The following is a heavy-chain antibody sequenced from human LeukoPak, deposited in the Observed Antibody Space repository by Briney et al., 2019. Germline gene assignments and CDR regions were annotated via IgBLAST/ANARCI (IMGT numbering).Heavy chain of an antibody. J-gene: IGHJ4*02. Sequence: GASVKVSCKASGYTFTGYYMHWVRQAPGQGLEWMGWINPNSGGTNYAQKFQGGVTMTRDTSISTAYMELSRLRSDDTAVYYCARGLGYSYGYFDYWGQGTLVTVSS. D-gene: IGHD5-18*01. V-gene: IGHV1-2*02. CDR3: ARGLGYSYGYFDY. CDR1: GYTFTGYY. CDR2: INPNSGGT.